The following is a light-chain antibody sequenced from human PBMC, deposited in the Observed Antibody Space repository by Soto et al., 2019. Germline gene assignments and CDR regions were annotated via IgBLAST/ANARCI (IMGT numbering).Light chain of an antibody. J-gene: IGLJ1*01. CDR3: QSYDSSLSGYV. Sequence: QSALTQPPSVSGAPGQRVTISCTGSSSNIGANYDVHWYQQLPGTAPRLLIFANTNRPLGVSDRFSGSKSGTSASLAITGLRAEDEADYYCQSYDSSLSGYVFGTGTKLTVL. CDR2: ANT. V-gene: IGLV1-40*01. CDR1: SSNIGANYD.